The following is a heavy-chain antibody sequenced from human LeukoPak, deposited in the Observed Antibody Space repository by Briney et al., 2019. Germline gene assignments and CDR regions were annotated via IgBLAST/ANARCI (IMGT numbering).Heavy chain of an antibody. Sequence: SQTLSLTCTVSGGSISSGDYYWSWIRQPPGKGLEWIGYIYYSGSTYYNPSLKSRVTISVDTSKNQFSLKLSSVTAADTAVYYCARELRYFGAFDIWGQGTMVTVSS. D-gene: IGHD3-9*01. J-gene: IGHJ3*02. CDR1: GGSISSGDYY. V-gene: IGHV4-30-4*01. CDR3: ARELRYFGAFDI. CDR2: IYYSGST.